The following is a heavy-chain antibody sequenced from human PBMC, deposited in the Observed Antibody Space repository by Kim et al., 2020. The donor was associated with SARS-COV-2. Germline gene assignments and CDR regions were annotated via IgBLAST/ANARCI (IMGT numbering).Heavy chain of an antibody. J-gene: IGHJ4*02. CDR2: INHSGST. V-gene: IGHV4-34*01. Sequence: SETLSLTCAVYGGSFSGYYWSWIRQPPGKGLEWIGEINHSGSTNYNPSLKSRVTISVDTSKNQFSLKLSSVTAADTAVYYCARVSGVVVPAAADYWGQGTLVTVSS. CDR3: ARVSGVVVPAAADY. D-gene: IGHD2-2*01. CDR1: GGSFSGYY.